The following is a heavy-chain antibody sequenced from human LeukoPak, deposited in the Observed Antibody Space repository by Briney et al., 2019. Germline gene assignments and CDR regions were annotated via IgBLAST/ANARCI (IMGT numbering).Heavy chain of an antibody. J-gene: IGHJ4*02. V-gene: IGHV3-48*01. CDR2: ISSSGSTI. CDR1: GFTFSSYS. CDR3: AKDHSSGWPDCFVY. D-gene: IGHD6-19*01. Sequence: GGSLRLSCAASGFTFSSYSMNWVRQAPGKGLEWVSYISSSGSTIYYADSVKGRFTISRDNSKNTLYLQMNSLRAEDTAVYYCAKDHSSGWPDCFVYWGQGALVTVSS.